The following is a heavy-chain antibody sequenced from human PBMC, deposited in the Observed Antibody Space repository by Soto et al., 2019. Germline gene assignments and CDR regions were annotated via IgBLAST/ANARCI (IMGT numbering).Heavy chain of an antibody. D-gene: IGHD3-22*01. Sequence: GESLKISCAASGFTFSSYEMNWVRQAPGKGLEWVSYISSSGSTIYYADSVKGRFTISRDNAKNSLYLQMNSLRAEDTAVYYCAREAYYYDFGGYYYCIDVWGQGTPVTVSS. CDR3: AREAYYYDFGGYYYCIDV. CDR1: GFTFSSYE. CDR2: ISSSGSTI. V-gene: IGHV3-48*03. J-gene: IGHJ6*02.